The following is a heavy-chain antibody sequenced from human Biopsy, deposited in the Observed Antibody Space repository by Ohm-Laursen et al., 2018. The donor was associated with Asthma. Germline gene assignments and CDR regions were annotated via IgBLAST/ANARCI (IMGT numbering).Heavy chain of an antibody. Sequence: EASVKVSCKAPGGTFSNFAISWVRQAPGQGLEWLGGIMTVFGKTNHAQKFQGRVTITAAESTSTVYMEVTSLRSEDTAIYYCARCQVGYSSGWSLLLKKIYYSGMDVWGQGTAVTVSS. D-gene: IGHD6-19*01. CDR1: GGTFSNFA. CDR2: IMTVFGKT. CDR3: ARCQVGYSSGWSLLLKKIYYSGMDV. V-gene: IGHV1-69*13. J-gene: IGHJ6*02.